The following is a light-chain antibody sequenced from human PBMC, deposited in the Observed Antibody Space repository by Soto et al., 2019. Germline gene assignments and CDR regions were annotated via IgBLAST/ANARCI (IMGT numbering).Light chain of an antibody. J-gene: IGKJ1*01. CDR1: QSISSY. CDR3: QQSYSTLLRT. Sequence: DIQMTQSPSSLSASVGHRVTITCRASQSISSYLNWYQQKPGKAPKLLIFAASSLQSGVPSRFSGSGSGTDFTLTIRGLQPEDFATYYCQQSYSTLLRTFGQGTKVEIK. CDR2: AAS. V-gene: IGKV1-39*01.